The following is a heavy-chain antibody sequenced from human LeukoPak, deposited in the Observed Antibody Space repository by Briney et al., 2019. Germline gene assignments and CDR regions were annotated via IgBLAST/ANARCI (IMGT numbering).Heavy chain of an antibody. J-gene: IGHJ4*02. CDR2: MYYSGNT. D-gene: IGHD3-10*01. CDR1: GVSISSNNYL. CDR3: ARSLSGSGSYASAY. Sequence: NPSETLSLTCSVSGVSISSNNYLWVWIRQPPGKGPEWIASMYYSGNTYYNPSLESRVTISADTSKNQFSLKLTSVTAADTAVYFCARSLSGSGSYASAYWGQGTLVTVSS. V-gene: IGHV4-39*01.